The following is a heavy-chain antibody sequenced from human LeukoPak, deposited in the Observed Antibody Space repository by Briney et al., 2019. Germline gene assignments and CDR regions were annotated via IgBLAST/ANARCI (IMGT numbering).Heavy chain of an antibody. V-gene: IGHV4-34*01. CDR2: INHSGST. D-gene: IGHD6-13*01. J-gene: IGHJ4*02. CDR3: ARGLRSRYSSSLDSN. Sequence: SETLSLTCAVYGGSFSGYYWSWIRQPPGKGLEWNGEINHSGSTNYNPSLKSRVTISVDTSKNQFSLKLSSVTAADTAVYYCARGLRSRYSSSLDSNWGQGTLVTVSS. CDR1: GGSFSGYY.